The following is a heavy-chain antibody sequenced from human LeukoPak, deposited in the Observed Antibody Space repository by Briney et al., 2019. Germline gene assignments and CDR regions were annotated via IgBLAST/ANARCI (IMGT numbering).Heavy chain of an antibody. CDR3: TSWGDTTAEYFQR. Sequence: GGTLSLSCPASGFTVSSYTMSWVRLAPGKGLEWVAPINLDGRDTYDVDSVKGRFTISRDNAQNSMYMQMNSLRVEDTAVYYCTSWGDTTAEYFQRWGQGTLVTVSS. J-gene: IGHJ1*01. V-gene: IGHV3-7*01. CDR1: GFTVSSYT. CDR2: INLDGRDT. D-gene: IGHD2-21*02.